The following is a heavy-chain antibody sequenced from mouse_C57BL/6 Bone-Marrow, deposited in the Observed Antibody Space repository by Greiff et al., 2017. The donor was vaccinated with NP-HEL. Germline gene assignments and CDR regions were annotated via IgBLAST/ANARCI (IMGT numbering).Heavy chain of an antibody. CDR1: GFSLTSYG. J-gene: IGHJ2*01. CDR2: IWSGGST. V-gene: IGHV2-2*01. Sequence: VQLQQSGPGLVQPSQSLSITCTVSGFSLTSYGVHWVRQSPGKGLEWLGVIWSGGSTDYNAAFISRLSISKDNSKSQVFFKMNSLQAYDTAIYYRARSPSTHISYYFDYWGQGTTLTVAS. CDR3: ARSPSTHISYYFDY. D-gene: IGHD2-1*01.